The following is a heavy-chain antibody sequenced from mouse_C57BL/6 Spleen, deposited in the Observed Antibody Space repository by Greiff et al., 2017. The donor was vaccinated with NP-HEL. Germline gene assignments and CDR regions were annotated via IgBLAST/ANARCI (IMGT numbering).Heavy chain of an antibody. CDR2: IDPETGGT. Sequence: VQGVESGAELVRPGASVTLSCKASGYTFTDYEMHWVKQTPVHGLEWIGAIDPETGGTAYNQKFKGKAILTADKSSSTAYMELRSLTSEDSAVYYCTRGGLPFAYWGQGTLVTVSA. D-gene: IGHD3-3*01. CDR1: GYTFTDYE. CDR3: TRGGLPFAY. J-gene: IGHJ3*01. V-gene: IGHV1-15*01.